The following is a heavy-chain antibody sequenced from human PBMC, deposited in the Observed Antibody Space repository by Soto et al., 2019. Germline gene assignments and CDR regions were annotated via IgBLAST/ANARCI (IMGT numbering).Heavy chain of an antibody. J-gene: IGHJ4*02. Sequence: GGSLRLSCAASGFTFSSYGMHWVRQAPGKGLEWVAVISYDGSNKYYADSVKGRFTISRDNSKNTLYLQMNSLRAEDTAVYYCAKDLYSNHYLAPSAFDYWGQGTLVTVSS. V-gene: IGHV3-30*18. D-gene: IGHD4-4*01. CDR3: AKDLYSNHYLAPSAFDY. CDR1: GFTFSSYG. CDR2: ISYDGSNK.